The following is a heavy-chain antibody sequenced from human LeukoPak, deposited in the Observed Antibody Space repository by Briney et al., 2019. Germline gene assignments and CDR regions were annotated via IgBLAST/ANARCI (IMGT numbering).Heavy chain of an antibody. V-gene: IGHV4-4*07. CDR1: SGSINNYH. CDR2: IHTSGST. CDR3: ATRDISSGWSFDY. J-gene: IGHJ4*02. Sequence: SEPLSLTCTVSSGSINNYHWSWLRQPAGKGLEWIGQIHTSGSTNYNPPLKSRVTMSIDTPENQFSLTIRSVTAADTAVYYCATRDISSGWSFDYWGQGTLVTVSS. D-gene: IGHD6-19*01.